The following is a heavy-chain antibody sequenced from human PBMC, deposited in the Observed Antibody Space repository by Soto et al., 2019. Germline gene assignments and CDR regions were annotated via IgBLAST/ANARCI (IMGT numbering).Heavy chain of an antibody. D-gene: IGHD2-21*01. CDR3: ARLRIATNNYKWFDP. Sequence: SETLSLTCSVSCAALNSGNYYWSWIRQVPGKGLDWIGHIYVTGAVDYNPSLRDRITISQDTSERQFYLNLRLVTAADTAVYYCARLRIATNNYKWFDPWGQGTLVNVSS. CDR1: CAALNSGNYY. CDR2: IYVTGAV. V-gene: IGHV4-31*03. J-gene: IGHJ5*02.